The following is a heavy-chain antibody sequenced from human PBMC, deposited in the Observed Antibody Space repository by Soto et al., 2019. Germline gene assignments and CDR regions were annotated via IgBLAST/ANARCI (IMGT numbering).Heavy chain of an antibody. CDR2: INDHGSI. J-gene: IGHJ2*01. Sequence: QVQLQQWGAGPLRPLETLSLTCGVSGGSFSGYYWAWIRQSPGKGLEWIGEINDHGSINYNPYLKSRVSISVDTSKNHYSLNLRSVTAADTAVYYCARESHDILTGPPWVWYFDLWGRCTLVTVSS. V-gene: IGHV4-34*01. CDR3: ARESHDILTGPPWVWYFDL. CDR1: GGSFSGYY. D-gene: IGHD3-9*01.